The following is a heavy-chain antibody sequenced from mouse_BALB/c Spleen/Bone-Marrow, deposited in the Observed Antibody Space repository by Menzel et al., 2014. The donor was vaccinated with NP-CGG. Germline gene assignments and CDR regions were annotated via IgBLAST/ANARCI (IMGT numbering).Heavy chain of an antibody. V-gene: IGHV1-67*01. CDR3: ARNFYGSAYFDF. CDR1: GYKFTDYA. Sequence: QVHMKQSGPELVGPGVSVKISCKGSGYKFTDYAMHWVKQSHAKSLEWIGLISTYSGNTHYNQKFKGKAAMTVDKSSSTAYMELARLTSEDSAIYYCARNFYGSAYFDFWGQGSTLTVSS. D-gene: IGHD1-1*01. CDR2: ISTYSGNT. J-gene: IGHJ2*01.